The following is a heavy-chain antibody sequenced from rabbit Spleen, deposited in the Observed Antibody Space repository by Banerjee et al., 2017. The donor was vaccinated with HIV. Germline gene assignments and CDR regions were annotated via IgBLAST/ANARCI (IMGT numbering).Heavy chain of an antibody. J-gene: IGHJ4*01. CDR3: AREKSGNHGHDL. CDR2: IDPIFGIT. V-gene: IGHV1S40*01. Sequence: QSLEESGGDLVKPGASLTLTCTASGLDFSSNDWIYWVRQAPGKGLEWIGYIDPIFGITYFANWAKGRFTISKTSSTTVTLQMTSLTAADTATYFCAREKSGNHGHDLWGQGTLVTV. D-gene: IGHD3-1*01. CDR1: GLDFSSNDW.